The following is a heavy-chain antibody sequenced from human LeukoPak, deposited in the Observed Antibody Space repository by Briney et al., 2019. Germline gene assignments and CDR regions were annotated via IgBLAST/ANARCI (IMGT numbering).Heavy chain of an antibody. D-gene: IGHD3-10*01. Sequence: GGSLRLSCAASGFTFYNYGMHWVRQAPGKGLEWVAVIQFDGGNKWYAGSVKGRFTISRDNSKNTLYLQMNSLRVEDTAIYYCAKDVSSDFGGGFDPWGQGTLVTVSS. CDR2: IQFDGGNK. CDR3: AKDVSSDFGGGFDP. J-gene: IGHJ5*02. CDR1: GFTFYNYG. V-gene: IGHV3-30*02.